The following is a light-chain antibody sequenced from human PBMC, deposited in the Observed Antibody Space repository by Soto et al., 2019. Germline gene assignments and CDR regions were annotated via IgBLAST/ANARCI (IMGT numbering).Light chain of an antibody. CDR3: QQTYSPLT. CDR1: QSISNY. V-gene: IGKV1-39*01. CDR2: TAS. Sequence: DIQMTQSPSPLSASVGDRVSITCRASQSISNYLNWYQQKPGKAPNLLIYTASTLQSGVPSRFSGSGSGTDFTLTISNLQPEDFATYYCQQTYSPLTFGGGTKVDIK. J-gene: IGKJ4*01.